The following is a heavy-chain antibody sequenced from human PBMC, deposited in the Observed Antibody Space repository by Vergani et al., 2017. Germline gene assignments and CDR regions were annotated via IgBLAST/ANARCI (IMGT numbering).Heavy chain of an antibody. CDR2: ISAYNGNT. Sequence: QVQLVQSGAEVKKPGASVKVSCKASGYTFTSYGISWVRQAPGQGLEWMGWISAYNGNTNYAQKLQGRVTISADKSISTAFLQWDSLKTSDTSLYYWAGHATYTDSWCQGTLVTVSS. CDR3: AGHATYTDS. J-gene: IGHJ4*02. V-gene: IGHV1-18*01. CDR1: GYTFTSYG.